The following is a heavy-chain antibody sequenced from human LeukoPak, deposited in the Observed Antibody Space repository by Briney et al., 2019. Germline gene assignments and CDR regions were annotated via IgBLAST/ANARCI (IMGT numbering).Heavy chain of an antibody. Sequence: PGGSLRVSCTASGFTFNDYAMSWFRQAQGKGLEWVGFIRNKAYGGTAEYAASVKGRFTISRDDSKTIAYLQMNSLKTEDTAVYYCTREKRYFDWFQADYWGQGTLVTVSS. V-gene: IGHV3-49*03. CDR3: TREKRYFDWFQADY. D-gene: IGHD3-9*01. CDR1: GFTFNDYA. CDR2: IRNKAYGGTA. J-gene: IGHJ4*02.